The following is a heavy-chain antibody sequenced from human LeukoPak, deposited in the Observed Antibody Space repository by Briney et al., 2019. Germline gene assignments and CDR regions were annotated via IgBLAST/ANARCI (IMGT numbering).Heavy chain of an antibody. V-gene: IGHV3-48*03. CDR2: ISSSGSTI. CDR3: AELGITMIGGV. D-gene: IGHD3-10*02. CDR1: GFTFRSYE. J-gene: IGHJ6*04. Sequence: GGSLRLSCEDSGFTFRSYEMNWVRQAPGKGLEWVSYISSSGSTIYYADSVKGRFSISRDNAKNSLYLQMNSLRAEDTAVYYCAELGITMIGGVWGKGTTVTISS.